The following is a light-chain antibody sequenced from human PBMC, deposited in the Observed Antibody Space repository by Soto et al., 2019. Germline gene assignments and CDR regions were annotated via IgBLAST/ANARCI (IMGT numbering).Light chain of an antibody. V-gene: IGLV2-14*01. CDR1: SSDIGSYDH. Sequence: QSALTQPASVSGSPGQSITISCSGTSSDIGSYDHVAWYQHFPGKSPKLMIYAVSDRPSGVSDRFSGSKSGITASLTISGLQTEDEADYYCISYTNRQSYVFGTGTKLTVL. J-gene: IGLJ1*01. CDR3: ISYTNRQSYV. CDR2: AVS.